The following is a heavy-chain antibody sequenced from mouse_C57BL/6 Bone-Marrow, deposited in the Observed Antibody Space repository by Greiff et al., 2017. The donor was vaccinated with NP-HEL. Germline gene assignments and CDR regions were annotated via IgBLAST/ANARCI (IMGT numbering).Heavy chain of an antibody. V-gene: IGHV5-6*01. CDR1: GFTFSSYG. J-gene: IGHJ1*03. CDR2: ISSGGSYT. D-gene: IGHD2-3*01. Sequence: EVQRVESGGDLVKPGGSLKLSCAASGFTFSSYGMSWVRQTPDKRLEWVATISSGGSYTYYPDSVKGRFTISRDNAKNTLYLQMSSLKSEDTAMYYCARHPYDYGYFDVWGTVTTVTVSS. CDR3: ARHPYDYGYFDV.